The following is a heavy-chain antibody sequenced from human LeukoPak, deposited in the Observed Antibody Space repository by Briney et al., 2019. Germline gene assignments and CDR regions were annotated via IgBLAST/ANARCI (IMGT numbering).Heavy chain of an antibody. J-gene: IGHJ4*02. CDR3: ARGGRYCSGGSCYHYFDY. CDR1: GGTFSSYA. CDR2: ISAYNGNT. V-gene: IGHV1-18*01. D-gene: IGHD2-15*01. Sequence: ASVKVSCKASGGTFSSYAISWVRQAPGQGLEWMGWISAYNGNTNYAQKLQGRVTMTTDTSTSTAYMELRSLRSDDTAVYYCARGGRYCSGGSCYHYFDYWGQGTLVTVSS.